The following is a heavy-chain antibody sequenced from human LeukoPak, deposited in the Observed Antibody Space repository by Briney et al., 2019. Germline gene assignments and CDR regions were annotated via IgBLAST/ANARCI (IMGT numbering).Heavy chain of an antibody. Sequence: PSETLSLTCTVSGGSNNSSIYYWGWIRQPPGKGLEWFGSIYYSGSTYYNPSLKSRVTIPVDTSTTQFSLMSNSMPASHTALCYCATPYSGGYHGLAIWGQGTMVTVYS. CDR3: ATPYSGGYHGLAI. J-gene: IGHJ3*02. CDR1: GGSNNSSIYY. D-gene: IGHD1-26*01. V-gene: IGHV4-39*01. CDR2: IYYSGST.